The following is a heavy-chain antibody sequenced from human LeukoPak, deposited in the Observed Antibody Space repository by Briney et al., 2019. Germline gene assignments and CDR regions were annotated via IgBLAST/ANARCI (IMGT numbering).Heavy chain of an antibody. D-gene: IGHD1-26*01. J-gene: IGHJ5*02. Sequence: PGGSLRLSCAASGFTVSSNYMSWVRQAPGKGLEWVSVIYSGGSTYYADSVKGRFTISKDNSKNTLYLQMNSLRAEDTAVYYCARDEPVGATDWFDPWGQGTLVTVSS. CDR3: ARDEPVGATDWFDP. CDR2: IYSGGST. V-gene: IGHV3-66*01. CDR1: GFTVSSNY.